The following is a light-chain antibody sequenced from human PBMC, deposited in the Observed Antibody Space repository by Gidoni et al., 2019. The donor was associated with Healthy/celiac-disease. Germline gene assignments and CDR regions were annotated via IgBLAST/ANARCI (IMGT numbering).Light chain of an antibody. CDR3: QSYDSSLSGWV. V-gene: IGLV1-40*01. Sequence: QSVLTQPPSVSGAPGQSVTISCTGSSSNIGAGYDVQWYQQLPGTAPKLLIYGDSNRPSGVPDRISGSKSGTSASLAITGLQAEDEADYYCQSYDSSLSGWVFGGGTKLTVL. J-gene: IGLJ3*02. CDR2: GDS. CDR1: SSNIGAGYD.